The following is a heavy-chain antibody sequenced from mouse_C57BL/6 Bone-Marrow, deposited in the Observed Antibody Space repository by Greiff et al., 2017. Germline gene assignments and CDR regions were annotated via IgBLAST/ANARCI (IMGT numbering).Heavy chain of an antibody. CDR3: ARDGDYNWYFDV. CDR1: GYSITSGYY. J-gene: IGHJ1*03. D-gene: IGHD2-4*01. CDR2: LSYDGSN. Sequence: DVKLVESGPGLVKPSQSLSLTCSVTGYSITSGYYWNWIRQFPGNKLEWMGYLSYDGSNNYNPSLKNRISLTRDTSKKQFFLKLNSVTTEDTATYYCARDGDYNWYFDVWGTGTTVTVSS. V-gene: IGHV3-6*01.